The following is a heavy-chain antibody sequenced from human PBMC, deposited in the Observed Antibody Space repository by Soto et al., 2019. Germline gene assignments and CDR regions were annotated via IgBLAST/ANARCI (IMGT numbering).Heavy chain of an antibody. V-gene: IGHV1-18*01. CDR1: GYTFTSYG. Sequence: QVQLVQSGAEVKKPGASVKVSCKASGYTFTSYGISWVRQAPGQGLEWLGWISAYNGITSYAQKLQGRVTITTDTSTSTAYMELRSLRSDDTAVYYCARDADCGGDCYSWYYYGMDVWGQGTTVTVSS. J-gene: IGHJ6*02. D-gene: IGHD2-21*02. CDR3: ARDADCGGDCYSWYYYGMDV. CDR2: ISAYNGIT.